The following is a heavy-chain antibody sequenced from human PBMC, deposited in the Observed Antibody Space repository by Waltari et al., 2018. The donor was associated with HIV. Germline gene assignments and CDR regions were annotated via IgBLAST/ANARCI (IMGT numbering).Heavy chain of an antibody. CDR1: KDTLMIS. Sequence: QLQLQESGPGLVKPSETLSLFPPKPKDTLMISRIRQPPGKGLEWIGNIYYSGSTYYSPSLKSRVTMSVDTSKNQFSLKLSSVTAADTSVYYCARLEIDNSGYYYDDHWGQGTLVTVSS. J-gene: IGHJ4*02. D-gene: IGHD3-22*01. CDR2: IYYSGST. CDR3: ARLEIDNSGYYYDDH. V-gene: IGHV4-59*04.